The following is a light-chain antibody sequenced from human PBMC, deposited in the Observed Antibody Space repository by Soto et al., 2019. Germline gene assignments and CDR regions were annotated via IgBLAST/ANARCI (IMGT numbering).Light chain of an antibody. CDR2: KAS. Sequence: DVDMPRSRSTLPASIGDGGTIACRASQRMSCWLAWYQQKSGKAPKFLIYKASSLEGGVPARFSGSGSGTECTLTISSLQSDDLATHYIETYSSYSEAFGQGTKVDIK. J-gene: IGKJ1*01. CDR1: QRMSCW. V-gene: IGKV1-5*03. CDR3: ETYSSYSEA.